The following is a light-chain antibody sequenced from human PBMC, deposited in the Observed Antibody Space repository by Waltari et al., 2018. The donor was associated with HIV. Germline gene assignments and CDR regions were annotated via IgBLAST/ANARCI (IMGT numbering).Light chain of an antibody. CDR2: DAS. CDR1: HTVNHN. V-gene: IGKV3-15*01. CDR3: QHYNNWPLA. J-gene: IGKJ1*01. Sequence: ERVMTQSPVTLSVSPGERATLSCRASHTVNHNLAWYQQKPGQAPRLLIYDASTRATGIPARFSGSGSGTEFTLTISSLQSEDFAVYYCQHYNNWPLAFGQGTKVEIK.